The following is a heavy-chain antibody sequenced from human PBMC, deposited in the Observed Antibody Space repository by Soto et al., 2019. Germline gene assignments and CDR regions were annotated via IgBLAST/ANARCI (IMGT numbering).Heavy chain of an antibody. CDR1: GGSFSGYY. J-gene: IGHJ5*02. D-gene: IGHD6-6*01. V-gene: IGHV4-34*01. CDR2: INHSGST. CDR3: ARGRKYSSSFDP. Sequence: PSETLSLTCAVYGGSFSGYYWSWIRQPPGKGLEWIGEINHSGSTNYNPSLKSRVTISVDTSKNQFSLKLSSVTAADTAVYYCARGRKYSSSFDPWGQGTLVTVSS.